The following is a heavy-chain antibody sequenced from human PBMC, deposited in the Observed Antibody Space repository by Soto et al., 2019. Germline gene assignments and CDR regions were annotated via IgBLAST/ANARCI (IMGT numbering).Heavy chain of an antibody. V-gene: IGHV4-31*03. J-gene: IGHJ3*02. CDR2: IYYSGST. CDR3: ARGEIMITFGGVIVRGAFDI. CDR1: GGSISSGGYY. D-gene: IGHD3-16*02. Sequence: SETLSLTCTVSGGSISSGGYYWSWIRQHPGKGLEWIGYIYYSGSTYYNPSLKSRVTISVDTSKNQFSLKLGSVTAADTAVYYCARGEIMITFGGVIVRGAFDIWGQGTMVTVSS.